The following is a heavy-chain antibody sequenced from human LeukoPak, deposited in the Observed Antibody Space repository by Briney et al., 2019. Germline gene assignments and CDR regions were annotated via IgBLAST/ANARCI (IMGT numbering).Heavy chain of an antibody. J-gene: IGHJ5*02. CDR1: GYTFTDYY. V-gene: IGHV1-2*02. Sequence: GASVKVSCKASGYTFTDYYMHWVRQAPGQGLEWMGWINPNSGGTNYAQQFQGRVTMTTDTSITTAYMELSRLRSDDTAVYYCARVRMSGITYGCFDPWGHGTLVTVSS. D-gene: IGHD1-7*01. CDR3: ARVRMSGITYGCFDP. CDR2: INPNSGGT.